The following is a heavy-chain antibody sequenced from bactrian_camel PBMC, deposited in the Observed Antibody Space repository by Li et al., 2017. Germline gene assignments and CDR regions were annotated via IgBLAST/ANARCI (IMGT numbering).Heavy chain of an antibody. V-gene: IGHV3S31*01. CDR1: GFTFSNFD. D-gene: IGHD5*01. J-gene: IGHJ4*01. Sequence: VQLVESGGGLVQPGGSLRLACVVSGFTFSNFDMSWVRQAPGKGLEWVSTINSFGLTTYYADSVKGRFTISRDDRKNTLYLQLYSLKTEDTAMYYCAKGWGNSPIKGQGTQVTVS. CDR2: INSFGLTT.